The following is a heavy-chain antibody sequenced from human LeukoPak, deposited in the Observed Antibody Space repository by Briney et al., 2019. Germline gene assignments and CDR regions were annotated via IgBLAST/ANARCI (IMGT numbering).Heavy chain of an antibody. Sequence: PGGSLRLSCAASGFTFSSYAMHWVRQAPGKGLEWVAVISYDGSNKYYADSVKGRYTISRDNSKNTLYLQMNSLRAEDTAVYYCARGGRGYSYGHDYWGQGTLVTVSS. D-gene: IGHD5-18*01. CDR3: ARGGRGYSYGHDY. CDR1: GFTFSSYA. CDR2: ISYDGSNK. J-gene: IGHJ4*02. V-gene: IGHV3-30*01.